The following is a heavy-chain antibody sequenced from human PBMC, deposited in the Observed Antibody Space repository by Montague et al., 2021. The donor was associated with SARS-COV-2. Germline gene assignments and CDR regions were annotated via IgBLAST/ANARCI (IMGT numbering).Heavy chain of an antibody. CDR2: INHSGGA. CDR1: GGSFSGYY. CDR3: ARLGEGVVPAPILGVGPYYSYFYMDV. V-gene: IGHV4-34*01. Sequence: SETLSFTCAVYGGSFSGYYWNWIRQPPGKGLEWIGEINHSGGAKYNPSLKRRVTISVDTSKNQFSLKLNSVTAADTAVYYCARLGEGVVPAPILGVGPYYSYFYMDVWGKGATVTVSS. D-gene: IGHD2-2*02. J-gene: IGHJ6*03.